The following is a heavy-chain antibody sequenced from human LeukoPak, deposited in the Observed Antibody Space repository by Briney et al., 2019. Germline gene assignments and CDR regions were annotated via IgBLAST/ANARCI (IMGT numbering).Heavy chain of an antibody. Sequence: PGGSLRLSCAASGFTFDDYGMSWVRQAPGKGLEWVSGINWNGGSTGYADSVKGRFTISRDNAKNSLYLQMNSLRAEDTAVYYCARVGSGYKYGYRDGFYHYYYMDVWGKGTAVTISS. J-gene: IGHJ6*03. CDR1: GFTFDDYG. D-gene: IGHD5-18*01. CDR3: ARVGSGYKYGYRDGFYHYYYMDV. CDR2: INWNGGST. V-gene: IGHV3-20*04.